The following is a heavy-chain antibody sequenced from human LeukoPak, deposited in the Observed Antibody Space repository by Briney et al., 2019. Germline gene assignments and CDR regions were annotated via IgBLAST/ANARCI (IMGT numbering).Heavy chain of an antibody. D-gene: IGHD1-26*01. Sequence: GSLRLSCAASRFTFSSYGMNWVRQAPGKGLEWVSYISSGSGTIYYADSVKGRFTISRDNAENSLYLQLNSLRDEDTAVYYCAPHRDGSYPFDYWGQGTLVTVSS. CDR1: RFTFSSYG. CDR3: APHRDGSYPFDY. CDR2: ISSGSGTI. V-gene: IGHV3-48*02. J-gene: IGHJ4*02.